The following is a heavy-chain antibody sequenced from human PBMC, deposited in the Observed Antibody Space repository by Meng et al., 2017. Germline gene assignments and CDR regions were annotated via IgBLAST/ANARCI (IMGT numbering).Heavy chain of an antibody. CDR1: GGPNSSYY. V-gene: IGHV4-59*01. CDR2: IYYSGST. J-gene: IGHJ4*01. D-gene: IGHD3-22*01. CDR3: ARGTVGGYYYPYYFDY. Sequence: SETLSLTCTVSGGPNSSYYWSWIRQPPGKGLEWIGYIYYSGSTNYNPSLKSRVTISVDTSKNQFYLKLSSVTAADTAVYYCARGTVGGYYYPYYFDYWGQGTMVTVSS.